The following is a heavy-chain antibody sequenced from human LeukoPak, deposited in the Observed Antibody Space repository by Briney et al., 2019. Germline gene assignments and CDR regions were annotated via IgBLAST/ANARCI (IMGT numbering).Heavy chain of an antibody. CDR1: GGTFSSYA. J-gene: IGHJ5*02. Sequence: APVKVSCKASGGTFSSYAISWVRQAPGQGLEWMGWISAYNGNTNYAQKLQGRVTMTTDTSTSTAYMELRSLRSDDTAVYYCAREMITEGWFDPWGQGTLVTVSS. CDR3: AREMITEGWFDP. V-gene: IGHV1-18*01. CDR2: ISAYNGNT. D-gene: IGHD3-16*01.